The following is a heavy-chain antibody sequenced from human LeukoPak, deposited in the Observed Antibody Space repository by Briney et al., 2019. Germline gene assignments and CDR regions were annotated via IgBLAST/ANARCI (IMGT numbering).Heavy chain of an antibody. CDR2: ISSSSSYI. CDR1: GFTFSSYS. CDR3: ARVVDSSGYYYVSDAFDI. V-gene: IGHV3-21*01. Sequence: GGSLRLSCAASGFTFSSYSMNWVRQAPGKGLEWVSSISSSSSYIYYADSVKGRFTISRDNAKNSLYLQMNSLRAEDTAVYYCARVVDSSGYYYVSDAFDIRGQGTMVTVSS. J-gene: IGHJ3*02. D-gene: IGHD3-22*01.